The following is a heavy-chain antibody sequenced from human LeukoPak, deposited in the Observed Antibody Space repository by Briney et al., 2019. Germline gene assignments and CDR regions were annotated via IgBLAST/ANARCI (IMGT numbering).Heavy chain of an antibody. V-gene: IGHV4-59*12. CDR1: GGSISTYY. CDR2: VYNSGST. Sequence: SETLSLTCTVSGGSISTYYWTWIRQSPGKGLEWVGFVYNSGSTNYNPSLQSRVTISADTSKNQFSLKLSSVTAADTAVYYCARGKKYYYDSSGYLFDYWGQGTLVTVSS. J-gene: IGHJ4*02. CDR3: ARGKKYYYDSSGYLFDY. D-gene: IGHD3-22*01.